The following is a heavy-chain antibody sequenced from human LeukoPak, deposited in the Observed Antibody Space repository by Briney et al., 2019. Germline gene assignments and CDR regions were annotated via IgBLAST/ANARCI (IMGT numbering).Heavy chain of an antibody. D-gene: IGHD3-3*01. CDR3: ARVYYDFWSGYMASYAFDI. CDR1: GGSISSSSYY. V-gene: IGHV4-39*07. J-gene: IGHJ3*02. Sequence: PSDTLSLTCTVSGGSISSSSYYWGWIRQPPGKGLEWIGSIYYSGSTYYNPSPRSRVTISVDTSKNQFSLKLSSVTAADTAVYYCARVYYDFWSGYMASYAFDIWGQGTMVTVSS. CDR2: IYYSGST.